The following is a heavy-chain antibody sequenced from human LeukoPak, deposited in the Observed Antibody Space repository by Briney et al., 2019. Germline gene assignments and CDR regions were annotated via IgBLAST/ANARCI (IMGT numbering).Heavy chain of an antibody. CDR2: ISGSGGST. CDR3: AKDWPKSMADYYDSSGYSHQPPNYNWFDP. CDR1: GFTFSSYA. J-gene: IGHJ5*02. D-gene: IGHD3-22*01. Sequence: GGSLRLSCAASGFTFSSYAMSWVRQAPGKGLEWVSAISGSGGSTYYADSVKGRFTISRDNSKNTLYLQMNSLRAEDTAVYYCAKDWPKSMADYYDSSGYSHQPPNYNWFDPWGQGTLVTVSS. V-gene: IGHV3-23*01.